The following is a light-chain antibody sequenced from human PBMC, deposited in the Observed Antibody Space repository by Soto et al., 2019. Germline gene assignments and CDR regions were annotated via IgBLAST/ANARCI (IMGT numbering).Light chain of an antibody. CDR2: DVS. CDR1: SSDVGGYDF. CDR3: CSYAGDLAL. Sequence: QSVLTQPRSLSGSPGQSVTISCTGTSSDVGGYDFVSWYQQHPGKAPKLMISDVSKRPSGVPDRFSGSKSGNTASLTISGLQAEDEADYYCCSYAGDLALFGGGTKVTVL. V-gene: IGLV2-11*01. J-gene: IGLJ2*01.